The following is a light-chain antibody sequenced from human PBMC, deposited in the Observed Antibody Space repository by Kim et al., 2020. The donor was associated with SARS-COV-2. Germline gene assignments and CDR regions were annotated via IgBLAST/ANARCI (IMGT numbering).Light chain of an antibody. CDR1: QGMSSG. V-gene: IGKV1-12*01. CDR2: AAS. CDR3: QQANTFPYT. Sequence: SASVGDRVLITCRAGQGMSSGLAWYQQNPGKAPKLLLYAASTLQSGVPSRFSGSGSGTDFTLTISSLQPEDFATYYCQQANTFPYTFGQGTKLEI. J-gene: IGKJ2*01.